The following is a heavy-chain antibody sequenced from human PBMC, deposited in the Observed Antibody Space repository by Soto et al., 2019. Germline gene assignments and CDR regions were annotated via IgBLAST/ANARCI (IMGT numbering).Heavy chain of an antibody. J-gene: IGHJ4*02. Sequence: GESLKISCKGSGYSFTSYWIGWVRRMPGKGLEWMGIIYPGDSDTRYSPSFQGQVTISADKSISTAYLQWSSLKASDTAMYYCARAPAGITGTPNENFDYWGQGTLVTVSS. D-gene: IGHD1-20*01. CDR2: IYPGDSDT. V-gene: IGHV5-51*01. CDR1: GYSFTSYW. CDR3: ARAPAGITGTPNENFDY.